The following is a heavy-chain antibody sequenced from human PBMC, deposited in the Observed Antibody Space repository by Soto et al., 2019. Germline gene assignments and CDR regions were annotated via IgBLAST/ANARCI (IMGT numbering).Heavy chain of an antibody. J-gene: IGHJ5*02. Sequence: GESLKISCQGSGYSFPSYWISWVRQMPGKGLQWMGRIDPSDSYINYSPSFEGHVNISIDKSINTAYLQWSSLKASDTAIYYCARHGQLALFDQWGQGTLVTVSS. D-gene: IGHD6-6*01. CDR3: ARHGQLALFDQ. V-gene: IGHV5-10-1*01. CDR2: IDPSDSYI. CDR1: GYSFPSYW.